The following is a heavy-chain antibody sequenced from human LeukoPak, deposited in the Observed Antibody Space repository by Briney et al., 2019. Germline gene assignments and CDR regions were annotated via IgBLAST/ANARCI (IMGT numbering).Heavy chain of an antibody. D-gene: IGHD3-10*01. Sequence: SETLSLTCSVSGGSISSYYWSWIRQPPGKGLEWIGYIYYSGSTNYNPSLKSRVTISVDTSKNQFSLKLSSVTAADTAVYYCARHDFGSGSSTGSNFDYWGQGTLVTVSS. CDR2: IYYSGST. CDR3: ARHDFGSGSSTGSNFDY. CDR1: GGSISSYY. V-gene: IGHV4-59*08. J-gene: IGHJ4*02.